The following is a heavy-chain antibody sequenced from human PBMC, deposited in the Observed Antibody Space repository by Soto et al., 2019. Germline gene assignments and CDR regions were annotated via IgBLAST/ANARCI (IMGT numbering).Heavy chain of an antibody. V-gene: IGHV1-69*06. CDR2: IITIFYTT. CDR1: GGTFSSYT. J-gene: IGHJ4*02. CDR3: ASRNSGNDY. D-gene: IGHD6-19*01. Sequence: QVLLVQSGAEVKKPGSSVKVSCKASGGTFSSYTINWVRQAPGQGLEWMGGIITIFYTTNYAQKFQGRVTITADKSTSTAYMELSSLRSEDTAVYYCASRNSGNDYWGQGTLVTVSS.